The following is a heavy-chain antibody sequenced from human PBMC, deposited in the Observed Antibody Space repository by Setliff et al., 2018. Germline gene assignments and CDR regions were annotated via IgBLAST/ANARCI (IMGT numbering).Heavy chain of an antibody. CDR2: ISSGGSA. J-gene: IGHJ6*02. CDR1: GFTFSNCA. V-gene: IGHV3-23*01. D-gene: IGHD3-9*01. CDR3: AKDLSAERYFDWLAYYYYGMDV. Sequence: PGGSLRLSCAASGFTFSNCAMNWARQAPGKGLEWVSAISSGGSAYYADSVKGRFTISRDNSKNTLYLQMNSLRAEDTAVYYCAKDLSAERYFDWLAYYYYGMDVWGQGTTVTVSS.